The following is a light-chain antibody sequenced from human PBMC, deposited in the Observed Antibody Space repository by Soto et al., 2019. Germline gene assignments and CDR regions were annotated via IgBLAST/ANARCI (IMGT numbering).Light chain of an antibody. CDR2: DVT. CDR1: NSDIGNYNY. V-gene: IGLV2-11*01. CDR3: CSYPGSHTWV. J-gene: IGLJ3*02. Sequence: QSALTQPRSVSWSPGQSVTISCTGTNSDIGNYNYVSWYQQHPGKAPKVMIYDVTKRPSGVPERFSGSTSGNPASLTISGLQAEDEADYYCCSYPGSHTWVFGGGTKLTVL.